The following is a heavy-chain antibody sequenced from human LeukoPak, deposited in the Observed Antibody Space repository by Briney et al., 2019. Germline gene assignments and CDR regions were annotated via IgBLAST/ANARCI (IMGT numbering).Heavy chain of an antibody. D-gene: IGHD1-14*01. CDR2: INSDGGST. V-gene: IGHV3-74*01. J-gene: IGHJ6*02. CDR1: GFTFSSYW. CDR3: ATGQGHGMDV. Sequence: GGSLRLSCAASGFTFSSYWMHWVRQAPGKGLVWVSRINSDGGSTSYADSVKGRFTISRDNAKNTLYLQMNGLRAEDTAVYYCATGQGHGMDVWGQGTTVTVSS.